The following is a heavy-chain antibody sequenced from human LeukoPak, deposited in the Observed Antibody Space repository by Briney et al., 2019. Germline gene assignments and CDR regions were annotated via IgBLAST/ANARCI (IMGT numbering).Heavy chain of an antibody. J-gene: IGHJ4*02. Sequence: SETLSLTCTVSGGSISSYYWSWIRQPPGKGLEGIGYIYYSGSTNYNPSLKSRVTISVDTSKNQFSLKLSSVTAADTAVYYCASQNQWRGYYLDYWGQGTLVTVSS. CDR1: GGSISSYY. V-gene: IGHV4-59*08. CDR2: IYYSGST. D-gene: IGHD6-19*01. CDR3: ASQNQWRGYYLDY.